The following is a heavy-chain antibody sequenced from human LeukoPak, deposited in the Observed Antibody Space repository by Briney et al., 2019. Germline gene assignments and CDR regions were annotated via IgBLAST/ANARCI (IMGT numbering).Heavy chain of an antibody. J-gene: IGHJ6*03. Sequence: GGSLRLSCAASGFTFSSYAMSWVRQAPGKGLEWVSGISGSDGSTSYADSVKGRFTISRDNSKNTLYLQMNSLRAEDTAVYYCAKGGYDYYYYYMDVWGKGTTVTVSS. V-gene: IGHV3-23*01. D-gene: IGHD5-18*01. CDR3: AKGGYDYYYYYMDV. CDR2: ISGSDGST. CDR1: GFTFSSYA.